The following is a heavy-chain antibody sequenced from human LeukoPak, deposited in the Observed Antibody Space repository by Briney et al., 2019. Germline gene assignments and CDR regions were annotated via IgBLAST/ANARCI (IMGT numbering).Heavy chain of an antibody. V-gene: IGHV3-30*03. D-gene: IGHD2-15*01. Sequence: GGSLRLSCAASGFTFSSYGMHWVRQAPGKGLEWVAVISYDGSNKYYADSVKGRFTISRDNSKDTLYLQMNSLRAEDTAVYYCARAPGYCSGGSCYKGGYAFDIWGQGTMVTVSS. CDR1: GFTFSSYG. J-gene: IGHJ3*02. CDR2: ISYDGSNK. CDR3: ARAPGYCSGGSCYKGGYAFDI.